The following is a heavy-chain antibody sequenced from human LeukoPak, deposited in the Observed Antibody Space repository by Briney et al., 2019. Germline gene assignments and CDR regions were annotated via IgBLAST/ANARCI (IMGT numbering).Heavy chain of an antibody. CDR2: INWNGGST. D-gene: IGHD1-26*01. CDR3: ARDRAYSGSSCFDY. J-gene: IGHJ4*02. CDR1: GFTFDDYG. Sequence: PGGSLRLSCAASGFTFDDYGMSWVRQAPGKGLVWVSGINWNGGSTGYADSVKGRFTISRDNAKNSLYLQMNSLRAEDTALYYCARDRAYSGSSCFDYWGQGTLVTVSS. V-gene: IGHV3-20*04.